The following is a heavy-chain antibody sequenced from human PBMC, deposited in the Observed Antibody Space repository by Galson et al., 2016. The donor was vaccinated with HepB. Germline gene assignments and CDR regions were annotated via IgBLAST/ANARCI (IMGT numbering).Heavy chain of an antibody. Sequence: LSLTCAVSGGSISSGYYWGWARQAPGKGLEWVAVISNDGSNKYYADFVKGRFTISRDNSKNTLFLQMNSLRAEDTAVYFCAKVGYFGGDCYVSESTAYYFDSWGQGTLVTVSS. CDR2: ISNDGSNK. D-gene: IGHD2-21*02. J-gene: IGHJ4*02. CDR1: GGSISSGYY. V-gene: IGHV3-30*18. CDR3: AKVGYFGGDCYVSESTAYYFDS.